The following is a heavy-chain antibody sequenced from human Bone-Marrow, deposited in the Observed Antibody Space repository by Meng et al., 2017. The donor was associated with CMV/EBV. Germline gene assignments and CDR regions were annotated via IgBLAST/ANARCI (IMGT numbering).Heavy chain of an antibody. CDR1: GGSISSYY. J-gene: IGHJ4*02. D-gene: IGHD3-22*01. CDR3: ARGGDYYDSSGYSHFDY. V-gene: IGHV4-4*07. Sequence: SETLSLTCTVSGGSISSYYWSWIRQPAGKGLEWIGRIYTSGSTNYNPSLKSRVTMSVDTSKNQFSLKLSSVTAADTAVYYCARGGDYYDSSGYSHFDYWGQGTLVTVSS. CDR2: IYTSGST.